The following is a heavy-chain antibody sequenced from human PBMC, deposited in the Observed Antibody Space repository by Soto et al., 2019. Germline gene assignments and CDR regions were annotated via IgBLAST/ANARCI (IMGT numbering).Heavy chain of an antibody. Sequence: PGESLKISCKGSGYSFTSYWIGWVRQMPGKGLEWMGIVYPGDSDTRYSPSFQGQVTISADKSISTAYLQWSSLKASDTAMYYCERSYYDFWSGYNYYYYGMDVWGKGTTVTVSS. V-gene: IGHV5-51*01. D-gene: IGHD3-3*01. J-gene: IGHJ6*04. CDR3: ERSYYDFWSGYNYYYYGMDV. CDR2: VYPGDSDT. CDR1: GYSFTSYW.